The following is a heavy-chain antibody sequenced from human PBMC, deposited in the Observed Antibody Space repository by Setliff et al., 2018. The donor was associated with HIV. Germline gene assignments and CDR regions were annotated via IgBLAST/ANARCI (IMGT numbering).Heavy chain of an antibody. J-gene: IGHJ5*02. V-gene: IGHV2-70*11. CDR1: GFSLSTIGMC. D-gene: IGHD2-8*02. CDR2: IDWDDDK. CDR3: APRVLYEWTPGGFGT. Sequence: GSGPTLVNPTQTLTLTCTFSGFSLSTIGMCVTWIRQPPGKALEWLARIDWDDDKYYSTSLKTRLTISKDTPKNQVVLTMTNMDPVDTATYYCAPRVLYEWTPGGFGTWGQGTVVTVSS.